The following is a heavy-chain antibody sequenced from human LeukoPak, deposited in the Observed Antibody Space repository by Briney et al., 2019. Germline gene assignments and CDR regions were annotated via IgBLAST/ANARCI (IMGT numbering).Heavy chain of an antibody. CDR1: GFKVSSND. D-gene: IGHD5-18*01. Sequence: GGSLRLSCAVSGFKVSSNDMNWVRQAPGKGLEWVSIIYNGGGTTYYADSVQGRFTISRDNAKNSLYLQMNSLRAEDTAVYYCAREFTDTAKIDAFDIWGQGTMVTVSS. V-gene: IGHV3-48*03. CDR3: AREFTDTAKIDAFDI. J-gene: IGHJ3*02. CDR2: IYNGGGTT.